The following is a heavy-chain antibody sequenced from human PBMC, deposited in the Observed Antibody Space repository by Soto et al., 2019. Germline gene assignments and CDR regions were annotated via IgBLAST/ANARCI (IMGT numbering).Heavy chain of an antibody. V-gene: IGHV4-4*07. Sequence: PETLSLTCTVSGGSMSSYYWNWIRQPAGKGLEWIGRIYTSRGTNYSHSLKSRVTISIDTSKNQFSLKLSSVTAADTAMYYCARGSAAGLAYATDVPGRGNTVSV. CDR2: IYTSRGT. J-gene: IGHJ6*02. CDR1: GGSMSSYY. D-gene: IGHD6-13*01. CDR3: ARGSAAGLAYATDV.